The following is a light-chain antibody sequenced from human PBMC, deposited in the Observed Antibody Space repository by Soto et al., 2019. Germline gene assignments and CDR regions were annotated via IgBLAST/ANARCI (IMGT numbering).Light chain of an antibody. Sequence: QSVLTQPPSASGTPGQRVTISCSGSSSNIGSNYVYWYQQLPGTAPKLLIFGDNNRPSGVPDRFSGSKSGTSASLAITRLQAEDEADYYCQSYDISLHNYVFGTGTKLTVL. CDR1: SSNIGSNY. V-gene: IGLV1-47*02. CDR2: GDN. J-gene: IGLJ1*01. CDR3: QSYDISLHNYV.